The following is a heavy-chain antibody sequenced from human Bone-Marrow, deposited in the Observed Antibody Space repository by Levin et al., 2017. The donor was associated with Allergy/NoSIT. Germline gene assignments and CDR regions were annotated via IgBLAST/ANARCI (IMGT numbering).Heavy chain of an antibody. D-gene: IGHD1-7*01. V-gene: IGHV3-9*01. CDR1: GFTFDDYA. CDR2: ISWNSDST. CDR3: VKDICDENRNSGGCGHNYGMDV. J-gene: IGHJ6*02. Sequence: GGSLRLSCVGSGFTFDDYAMHWVRQAPGKGLEWVSGISWNSDSTGYADSVKGRFTISRDSAKNSLYLQMNSLRAEDTALYYCVKDICDENRNSGGCGHNYGMDVWGRGTTVTVSS.